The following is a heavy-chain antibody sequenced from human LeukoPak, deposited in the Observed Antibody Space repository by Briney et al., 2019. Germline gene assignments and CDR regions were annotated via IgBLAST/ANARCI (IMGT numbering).Heavy chain of an antibody. Sequence: PSETLSLTCSVSGGSISGYYWTWIRQTPGKGLEWIGYSHDSGSTHYNPSLKSRVTISGDTSKNQFSLRLSSVTAADTAVYYCARASYSYDINGWVPFDYWGQGTLVTVSS. D-gene: IGHD3-22*01. CDR2: SHDSGST. V-gene: IGHV4-59*08. CDR1: GGSISGYY. J-gene: IGHJ4*02. CDR3: ARASYSYDINGWVPFDY.